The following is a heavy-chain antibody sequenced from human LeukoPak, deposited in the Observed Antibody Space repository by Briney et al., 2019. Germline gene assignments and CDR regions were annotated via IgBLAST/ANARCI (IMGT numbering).Heavy chain of an antibody. V-gene: IGHV4-34*01. Sequence: SETLSLTCAVYGGSFSGYYWSWIRQPPGKGLEWIGEINHSGSTNYNPSLKSRVTISVDTSKNQFSLKLSSVTAADTAVYYCARVLQGYDFWSGTNYGMDVWGQGTTVTVSS. CDR3: ARVLQGYDFWSGTNYGMDV. D-gene: IGHD3-3*01. CDR2: INHSGST. J-gene: IGHJ6*02. CDR1: GGSFSGYY.